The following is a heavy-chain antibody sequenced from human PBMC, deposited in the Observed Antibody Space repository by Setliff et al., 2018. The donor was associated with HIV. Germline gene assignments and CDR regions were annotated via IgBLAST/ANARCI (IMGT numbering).Heavy chain of an antibody. V-gene: IGHV4-59*01. J-gene: IGHJ4*02. CDR2: IFHTGSS. Sequence: SETLSLTCSVSGGSMSNYYWNWVRQPPGKGLEWMGDIFHTGSSTYNPSLKSRVSLSVDTSKNQFSLRLSAVTAADTAVYYCASLTDYGGDSGSHWGQGTLVTVSS. CDR1: GGSMSNYY. CDR3: ASLTDYGGDSGSH. D-gene: IGHD4-17*01.